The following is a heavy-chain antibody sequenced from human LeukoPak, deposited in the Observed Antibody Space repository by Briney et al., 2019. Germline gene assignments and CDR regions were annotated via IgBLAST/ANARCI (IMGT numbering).Heavy chain of an antibody. CDR3: AKFGMGIAVAGTFFDYYGMDV. J-gene: IGHJ6*02. V-gene: IGHV3-30*18. CDR1: GFTFSSYG. CDR2: ISYDGSNK. Sequence: QAGGSLRLSCAASGFTFSSYGMHWVRQAPGKGLEWVAVISYDGSNKYYADSVKGRFTISRDNSKNTLYLQMNSLRAEDTAVYYCAKFGMGIAVAGTFFDYYGMDVWGQGTTVTVSS. D-gene: IGHD6-19*01.